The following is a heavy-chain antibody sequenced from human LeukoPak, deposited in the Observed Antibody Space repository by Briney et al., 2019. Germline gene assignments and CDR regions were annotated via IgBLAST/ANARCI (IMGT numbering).Heavy chain of an antibody. J-gene: IGHJ6*03. V-gene: IGHV4-38-2*02. Sequence: SETLSLTCTVSGYSISSGYYWSWIRQPPGKGLEWIGEINHSGSTNYNPSLKSRVTISVDTSKNQFSLKLSSVTAADTAVYYCARRGVPRYYYYMDVWGKGTTVTVSS. D-gene: IGHD3-10*01. CDR2: INHSGST. CDR1: GYSISSGYY. CDR3: ARRGVPRYYYYMDV.